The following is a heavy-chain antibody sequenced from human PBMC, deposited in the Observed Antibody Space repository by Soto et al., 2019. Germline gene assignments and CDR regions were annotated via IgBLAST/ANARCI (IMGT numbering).Heavy chain of an antibody. CDR3: AKDVYSSGWSRYNLFDS. V-gene: IGHV3-30*18. CDR1: GFTFSSYG. D-gene: IGHD6-19*01. CDR2: ISYDGSNK. Sequence: PGGSLRLSCAASGFTFSSYGMHWVRQAPGKGLEWVAVISYDGSNKYYADSVKGRFTISRDNSKNTLYLQMNSLRAEDTAVYYCAKDVYSSGWSRYNLFDSWGQGSLVTGSS. J-gene: IGHJ5*01.